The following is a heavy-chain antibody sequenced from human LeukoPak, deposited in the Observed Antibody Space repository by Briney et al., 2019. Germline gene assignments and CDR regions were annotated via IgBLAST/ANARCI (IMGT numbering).Heavy chain of an antibody. CDR3: ARGWVPSDISMN. CDR2: IDGDGSTT. J-gene: IGHJ3*01. V-gene: IGHV3-74*01. CDR1: GFTFSTFW. D-gene: IGHD1-26*01. Sequence: GGSLRLSCAASGFTFSTFWMHWVRQPPGKGLVWVSRIDGDGSTTEYADSVKGRFTISRDNAKNTLYLQMNSLRAEDTAVYYCARGWVPSDISMNWGQGAMVTVSS.